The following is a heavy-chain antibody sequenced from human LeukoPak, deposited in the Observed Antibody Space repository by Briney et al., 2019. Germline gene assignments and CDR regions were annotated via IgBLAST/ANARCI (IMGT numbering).Heavy chain of an antibody. J-gene: IGHJ4*02. D-gene: IGHD6-19*01. CDR3: ARPRYSSGWYLFDY. Sequence: ASVKVSCKASGYTFTSYDINWVRQATGQGLEWMGWMNPNCGNTGYAQRFQGRVTMTRNTSISTAYMELSSLRSEDTAVYYCARPRYSSGWYLFDYWGQGTLVTVSS. CDR2: MNPNCGNT. V-gene: IGHV1-8*01. CDR1: GYTFTSYD.